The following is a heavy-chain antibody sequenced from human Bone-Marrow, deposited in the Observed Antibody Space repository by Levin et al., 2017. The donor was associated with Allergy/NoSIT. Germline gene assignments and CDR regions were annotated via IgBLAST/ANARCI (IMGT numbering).Heavy chain of an antibody. D-gene: IGHD1-26*01. CDR2: ISYDGSNK. V-gene: IGHV3-30-3*01. J-gene: IGHJ4*02. Sequence: TGGSLRLSCVASGFTFSSYAMHWVRQPPGKGLEWAAGISYDGSNKNYADSVKGRFTISRDDSKDTLYLQMNSLRVEDTAVYYCAPDREGAIEYWGPGTLVTVSS. CDR1: GFTFSSYA. CDR3: APDREGAIEY.